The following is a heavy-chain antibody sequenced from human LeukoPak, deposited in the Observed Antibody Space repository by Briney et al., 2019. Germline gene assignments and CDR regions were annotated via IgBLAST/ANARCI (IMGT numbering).Heavy chain of an antibody. D-gene: IGHD2-2*01. CDR3: AKDGSCSSTSCYLGY. Sequence: SLRLSCAASGFTFSSYAMSWVRQAPGKGLEWVSAISGSGGSTYYADSVKGRFTISRDNSKNTLYLQMNSLRAEDTAVYYCAKDGSCSSTSCYLGYWGQGTLVTVSS. J-gene: IGHJ4*02. V-gene: IGHV3-23*01. CDR2: ISGSGGST. CDR1: GFTFSSYA.